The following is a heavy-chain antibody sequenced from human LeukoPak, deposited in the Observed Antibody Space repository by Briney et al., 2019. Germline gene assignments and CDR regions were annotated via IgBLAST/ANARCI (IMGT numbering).Heavy chain of an antibody. D-gene: IGHD2-8*01. Sequence: PSETLSLTCSVSGDSISSFYWTWIRQSPGKGLEWIGNIHYSGSSNCNPSLKSRVTISIDTSRKQFFLKLSSVTAADTAVYYCALAPNSNWFDFWGQGTLVTVSS. J-gene: IGHJ5*01. V-gene: IGHV4-59*08. CDR1: GDSISSFY. CDR2: IHYSGSS. CDR3: ALAPNSNWFDF.